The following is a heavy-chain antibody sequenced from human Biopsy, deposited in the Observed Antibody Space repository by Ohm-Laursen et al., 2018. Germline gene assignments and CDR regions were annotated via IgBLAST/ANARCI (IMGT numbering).Heavy chain of an antibody. CDR1: GDSITRSY. CDR2: IFYRGST. D-gene: IGHD3-22*01. CDR3: ARDYDTSGYYYVS. J-gene: IGHJ5*02. Sequence: SDTLSLTCTLSGDSITRSYWSWIRQSPGKGLEWIGSIFYRGSTHYKPSLKSRVNISVDTSKNQFSLKLTSVTAADTAVYYCARDYDTSGYYYVSWGQGTLVTVSS. V-gene: IGHV4-59*04.